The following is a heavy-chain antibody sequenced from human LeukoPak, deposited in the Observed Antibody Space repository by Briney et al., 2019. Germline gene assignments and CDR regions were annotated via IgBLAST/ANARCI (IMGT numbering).Heavy chain of an antibody. CDR3: TRHAEGYFGYDPTDY. CDR1: MFTLSVSA. Sequence: GGPLRLSCAASMFTLSVSAMLWVRQASGKGLEWVARIRSKANSYATAYAASVKGRFTISRDDSKNTAYLQMNSMKTEDTAVYYCTRHAEGYFGYDPTDYWGQGTLVTVSS. CDR2: IRSKANSYAT. D-gene: IGHD5-12*01. V-gene: IGHV3-73*01. J-gene: IGHJ4*02.